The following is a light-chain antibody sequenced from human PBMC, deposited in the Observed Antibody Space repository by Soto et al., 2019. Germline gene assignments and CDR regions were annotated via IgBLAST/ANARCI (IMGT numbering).Light chain of an antibody. Sequence: QSFLPQPPSASGTPGQRVAISCSGSSSNIGSNDVFWYQQLPGTAPKLLIYSNNQRPSGVPDRFSGSKSGTSASLAISGLRSEDEGDYYCAAWDDRLSAHYLFGTGTKVTVL. J-gene: IGLJ1*01. CDR2: SNN. CDR3: AAWDDRLSAHYL. V-gene: IGLV1-47*02. CDR1: SSNIGSND.